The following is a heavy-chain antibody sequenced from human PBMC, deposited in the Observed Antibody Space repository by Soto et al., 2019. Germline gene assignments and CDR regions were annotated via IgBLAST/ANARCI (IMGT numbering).Heavy chain of an antibody. CDR1: GGTFSSYA. V-gene: IGHV1-69*01. CDR2: IIPIFGTA. CDR3: VVGLVEGGLDY. J-gene: IGHJ4*02. D-gene: IGHD6-6*01. Sequence: QEQLVQSGADVKKPGSSVKVSCKASGGTFSSYAISWVRQAPGQGLEWMGGIIPIFGTANYAQKFQGRVTVTADESTSTAYMELSSLRSEDTAVYYCVVGLVEGGLDYWGQGTLVTVSS.